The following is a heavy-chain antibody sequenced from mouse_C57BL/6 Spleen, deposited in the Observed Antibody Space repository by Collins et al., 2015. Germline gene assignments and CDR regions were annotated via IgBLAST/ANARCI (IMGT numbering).Heavy chain of an antibody. V-gene: IGHV9-3*01. J-gene: IGHJ4*01. Sequence: QIQLVQSGPELKKPGETVKISCKASGYTFTTYGMSWVKQAPGKGLKWMGWINTYSGVPTYADDFKGRFAFSLETSASTAYLQINNLKNEDTATYFCARAGTGAMDYWGQGTSVTVSS. CDR2: INTYSGVP. D-gene: IGHD3-3*01. CDR1: GYTFTTYG. CDR3: ARAGTGAMDY.